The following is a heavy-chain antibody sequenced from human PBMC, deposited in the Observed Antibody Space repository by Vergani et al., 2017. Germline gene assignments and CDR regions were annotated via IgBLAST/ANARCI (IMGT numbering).Heavy chain of an antibody. D-gene: IGHD3-3*01. Sequence: EVQLVESGGGLVKPGGSLRLSCAASGFTFSSYSMNWVRQVPGKGLEWVSSISSSSSYIYYADSVKGRFTISRDNAKNSLYLQMNSLRAEDTAVYYCARSDFWSGYTPKYYYYYYMDVWGKGTTVTVSS. J-gene: IGHJ6*03. CDR2: ISSSSSYI. CDR1: GFTFSSYS. V-gene: IGHV3-21*01. CDR3: ARSDFWSGYTPKYYYYYYMDV.